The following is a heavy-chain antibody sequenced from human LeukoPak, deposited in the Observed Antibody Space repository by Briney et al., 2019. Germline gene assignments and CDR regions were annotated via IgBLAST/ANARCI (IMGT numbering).Heavy chain of an antibody. CDR3: ARAPSITMVRGGQDWFDP. Sequence: GASVKVSCKASGYTFTGYYMHWVRQAPGQGLKWMGWINPNSGGTNYAQKFQGRVTMTRDTSISTAYMELSRLRSDDTAVYYCARAPSITMVRGGQDWFDPWGQGTLVTVSS. J-gene: IGHJ5*02. V-gene: IGHV1-2*02. CDR2: INPNSGGT. CDR1: GYTFTGYY. D-gene: IGHD3-10*01.